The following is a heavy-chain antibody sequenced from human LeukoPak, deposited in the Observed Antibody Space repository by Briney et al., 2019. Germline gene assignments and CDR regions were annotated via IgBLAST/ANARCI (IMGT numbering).Heavy chain of an antibody. V-gene: IGHV3-21*01. D-gene: IGHD2-2*01. J-gene: IGHJ4*02. CDR1: GFTFSSYT. CDR3: ARDSGYCSSTGCYVHYFDY. Sequence: GGSLRLSCAASGFTFSSYTMNWVRQAPGKGLEWVSSIIISSNYIYYADSVKGRFTISRDNAKNSLYLQMNSLRAEDTAVYYCARDSGYCSSTGCYVHYFDYWGQGTLVTVSS. CDR2: IIISSNYI.